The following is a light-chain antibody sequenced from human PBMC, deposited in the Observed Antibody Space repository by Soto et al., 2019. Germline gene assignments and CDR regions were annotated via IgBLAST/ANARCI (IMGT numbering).Light chain of an antibody. J-gene: IGKJ3*01. CDR3: QQRSNWPLT. CDR1: QSVSSY. CDR2: DAS. V-gene: IGKV3-11*01. Sequence: DIVLTQSPGTLSLSPGERATLSCRASQSVSSYLVWFQQKPGQAPRLLIYDASTRATGVPARFSGSGSGTDFTLTISSLEPEDFAVYYCQQRSNWPLTFAPGTKVDIK.